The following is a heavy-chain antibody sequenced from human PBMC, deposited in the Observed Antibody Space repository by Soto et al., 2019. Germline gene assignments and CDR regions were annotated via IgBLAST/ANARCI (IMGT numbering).Heavy chain of an antibody. D-gene: IGHD2-15*01. CDR3: ARAGYCSGGSCYSFDY. V-gene: IGHV3-53*04. J-gene: IGHJ4*02. CDR1: GFTVSSNY. Sequence: EVQLVESGGGLVQPGGSLRLSCAASGFTVSSNYMSWVRQAPGKGLEWVSVIYSGGSTYYADSVKGRFTISRHNSKNTLYIQMNSLRAEDTAMYYCARAGYCSGGSCYSFDYWGQGTLVTVSA. CDR2: IYSGGST.